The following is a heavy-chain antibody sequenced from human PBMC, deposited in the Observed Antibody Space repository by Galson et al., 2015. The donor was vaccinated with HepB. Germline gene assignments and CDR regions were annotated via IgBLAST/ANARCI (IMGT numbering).Heavy chain of an antibody. Sequence: SLRLSCAASGFTFSSYGMHWVRQAPGKGLEWVAVISYDGSNKYYAGSVKGRFTISRDNSKNTLYLQMNSLRAEDTAVYYCAKVSSSSWYWNDFDYWGQGTLVTVSS. D-gene: IGHD6-13*01. J-gene: IGHJ4*02. CDR1: GFTFSSYG. V-gene: IGHV3-30*18. CDR3: AKVSSSSWYWNDFDY. CDR2: ISYDGSNK.